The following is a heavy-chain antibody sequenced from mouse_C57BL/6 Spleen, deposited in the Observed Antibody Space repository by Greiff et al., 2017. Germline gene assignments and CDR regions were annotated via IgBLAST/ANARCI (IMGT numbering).Heavy chain of an antibody. V-gene: IGHV1-78*01. CDR1: GYTFTDHT. D-gene: IGHD1-1*01. Sequence: VQLQQSDAELVKPGASVKISCKVSGYTFTDHTIHWMKQRPEQGLEWIGNIYPRGGSTKYNEKFKGKATLSADKSSSTAYMQLNSLTSEDSAVYFCARRDYYGSRGYFAVWGTGTSVTVSS. J-gene: IGHJ1*03. CDR3: ARRDYYGSRGYFAV. CDR2: IYPRGGST.